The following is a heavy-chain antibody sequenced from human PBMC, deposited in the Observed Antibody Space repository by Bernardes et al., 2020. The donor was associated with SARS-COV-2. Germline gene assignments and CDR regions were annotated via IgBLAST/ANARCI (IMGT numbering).Heavy chain of an antibody. J-gene: IGHJ6*02. Sequence: GGSLRLSCAASGFTFSSYAMHWVRQAPGKGLEWVAVISYDGSNKYYADSVKGRFTISRDNSKNTLYLQMNSLRAEDTAVYYCARDSRRYGSGSYFDGMDVWGQGTTVTVSS. CDR3: ARDSRRYGSGSYFDGMDV. V-gene: IGHV3-30-3*01. CDR2: ISYDGSNK. D-gene: IGHD3-10*01. CDR1: GFTFSSYA.